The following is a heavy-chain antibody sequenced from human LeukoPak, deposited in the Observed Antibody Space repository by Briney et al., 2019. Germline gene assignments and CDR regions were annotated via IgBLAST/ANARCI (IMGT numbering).Heavy chain of an antibody. V-gene: IGHV1-8*01. CDR3: ATVSTQLFDY. Sequence: ASVKVSCKASGYTFTSYDINWVRQATGQGLEWMGWMNPNSGNTGYAQKFQGRVTMTEDTSTDTAYMELSSLRSEDTAVYYCATVSTQLFDYWGQGTLVTVSS. J-gene: IGHJ4*02. D-gene: IGHD1-1*01. CDR1: GYTFTSYD. CDR2: MNPNSGNT.